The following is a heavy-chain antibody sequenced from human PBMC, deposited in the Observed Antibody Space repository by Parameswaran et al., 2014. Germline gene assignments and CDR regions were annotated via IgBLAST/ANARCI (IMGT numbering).Heavy chain of an antibody. CDR3: ARWGLRAYDILTGYYTDYYYYGMDV. Sequence: VRQMPGKGLEWMGIIYPGDSDTRYSPSFQGQVTISADKSISTAYLQWSSLKASDTAMYYCARWGLRAYDILTGYYTDYYYYGMDVWGQGTTVTVSS. J-gene: IGHJ6*02. CDR2: IYPGDSDT. D-gene: IGHD3-9*01. V-gene: IGHV5-51*01.